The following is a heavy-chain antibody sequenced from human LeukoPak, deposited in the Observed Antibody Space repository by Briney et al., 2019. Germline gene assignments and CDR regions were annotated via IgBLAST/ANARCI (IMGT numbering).Heavy chain of an antibody. J-gene: IGHJ3*02. V-gene: IGHV1-2*02. CDR3: ARDWAEELGDAFDI. Sequence: ASVKVSFKASGYTFTSYYMHWVRQAPGQGLEWMGWINPNSGGTNYAQKFQGRVTMTRDTSISTAYMELSRLRSDDTAVYYCARDWAEELGDAFDIWGQGTMVTVSS. CDR1: GYTFTSYY. CDR2: INPNSGGT. D-gene: IGHD7-27*01.